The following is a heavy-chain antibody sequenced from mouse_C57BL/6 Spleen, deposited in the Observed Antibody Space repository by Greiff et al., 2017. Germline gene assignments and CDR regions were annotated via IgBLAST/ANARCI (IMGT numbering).Heavy chain of an antibody. Sequence: DVHLVESGEGLVKPGGSLKLSCAASGFTFSSYAMSWVRQTPEKRLEWVAYISSGGDYIDYADTVKGRFTISRDNARNTLYLQMSSLKSEDTAMYYCTRDGLTLYWYFDVWGTGTTVTVSS. CDR3: TRDGLTLYWYFDV. V-gene: IGHV5-9-1*02. J-gene: IGHJ1*03. D-gene: IGHD1-2*01. CDR1: GFTFSSYA. CDR2: ISSGGDYI.